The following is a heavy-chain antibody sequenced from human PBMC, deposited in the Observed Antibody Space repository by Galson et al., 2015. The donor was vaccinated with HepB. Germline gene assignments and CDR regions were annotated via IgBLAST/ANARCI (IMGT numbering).Heavy chain of an antibody. V-gene: IGHV3-7*03. CDR1: GFTFSSYW. Sequence: SLRLSCAASGFTFSSYWMSWVRQAPGKGLEWVANIKQDGSEKYYVDSVKGRSTISRDNAENSLYLQMNSLRAEDTAVYYCARARKDGYHGRFDYWGQGTLVTVSS. D-gene: IGHD5-24*01. CDR2: IKQDGSEK. CDR3: ARARKDGYHGRFDY. J-gene: IGHJ4*02.